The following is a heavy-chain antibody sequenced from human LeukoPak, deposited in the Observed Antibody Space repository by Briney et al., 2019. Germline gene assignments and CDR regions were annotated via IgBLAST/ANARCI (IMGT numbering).Heavy chain of an antibody. CDR3: ARLLIWFGESRFDY. Sequence: SETLSLTCAVSGGSFSGYYWSWVRQPPGKGLEWIGEINHSGSTNYNPSLKSRVTISVDTSKNQFSLKLSSVTAADTAVYYCARLLIWFGESRFDYWGQGTLVTVSS. V-gene: IGHV4-34*01. J-gene: IGHJ4*02. CDR2: INHSGST. D-gene: IGHD3-10*01. CDR1: GGSFSGYY.